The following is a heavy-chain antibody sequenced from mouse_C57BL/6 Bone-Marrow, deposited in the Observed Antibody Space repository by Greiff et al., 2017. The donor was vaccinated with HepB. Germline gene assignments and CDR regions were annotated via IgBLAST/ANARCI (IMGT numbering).Heavy chain of an antibody. CDR3: AMSISSWFAY. J-gene: IGHJ3*01. V-gene: IGHV1-74*01. Sequence: QVHVKQPGAELVKPGASVKVSCKASGYTFTSYWMHWVKQRPGQGLEWIGRIHPSDSDTNYNQKFKGKATLTVDKSSSTAYMQLSSLTSEDSAVYYCAMSISSWFAYWGQGTLVTVSA. CDR2: IHPSDSDT. CDR1: GYTFTSYW.